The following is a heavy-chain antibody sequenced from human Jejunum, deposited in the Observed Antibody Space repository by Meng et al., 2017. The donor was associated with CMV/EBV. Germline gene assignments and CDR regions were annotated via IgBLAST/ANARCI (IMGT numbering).Heavy chain of an antibody. J-gene: IGHJ5*02. D-gene: IGHD2-15*01. CDR2: IGPDRGDK. Sequence: SCNAWTLQWVRQATGQGLEWMGWIGPDRGDKKTAQKYQGRVNLNRDTSTGTAFLELTGLKSDDTGVYYCARGLVVEAATPRGWFDPWGQGTLVTVSS. V-gene: IGHV1-2*02. CDR1: SCNAWT. CDR3: ARGLVVEAATPRGWFDP.